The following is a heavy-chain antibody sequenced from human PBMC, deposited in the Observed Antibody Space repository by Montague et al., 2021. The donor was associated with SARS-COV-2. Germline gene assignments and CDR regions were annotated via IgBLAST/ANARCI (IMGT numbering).Heavy chain of an antibody. CDR2: ISYSGST. CDR1: GGSISSTTYH. J-gene: IGHJ5*02. D-gene: IGHD6-13*01. CDR3: ARQYGSSLDP. Sequence: SETLSLTCTVSGGSISSTTYHWGWIRQPPGKGLEWIGFISYSGSTFYNPSLKSRISMSVDTPKNQFSLNLTSVTAADTAVYYCARQYGSSLDPWGQGILVAVSS. V-gene: IGHV4-39*01.